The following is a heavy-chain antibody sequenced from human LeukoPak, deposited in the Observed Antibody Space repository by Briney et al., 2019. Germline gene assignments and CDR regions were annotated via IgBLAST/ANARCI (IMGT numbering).Heavy chain of an antibody. CDR2: ISGSGVNT. D-gene: IGHD2-21*01. J-gene: IGHJ4*02. CDR3: ATEKGDSPDY. V-gene: IGHV3-23*01. Sequence: GSLRLSCAASGFTFSSYAMSWVRQAPGKGLEWVSGISGSGVNTYYADSVKGRFTISRDNSKNTLFLQMNSLRAEDTAVYYCATEKGDSPDYWGQGTLVTVSS. CDR1: GFTFSSYA.